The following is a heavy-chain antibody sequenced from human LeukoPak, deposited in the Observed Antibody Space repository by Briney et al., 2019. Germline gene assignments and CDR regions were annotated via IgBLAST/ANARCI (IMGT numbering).Heavy chain of an antibody. V-gene: IGHV3-30-3*01. Sequence: GRSLRLSCAASEFTFSTYAMHWVRQAPGKGLEWVAVISYDGSNKYYADSVKGRFTISRDNSKSTLYLQMNNLRADDTAVYSCARESPVSSGWYPGHFPDYWGQGTLVTVSS. D-gene: IGHD6-19*01. CDR2: ISYDGSNK. CDR3: ARESPVSSGWYPGHFPDY. J-gene: IGHJ4*02. CDR1: EFTFSTYA.